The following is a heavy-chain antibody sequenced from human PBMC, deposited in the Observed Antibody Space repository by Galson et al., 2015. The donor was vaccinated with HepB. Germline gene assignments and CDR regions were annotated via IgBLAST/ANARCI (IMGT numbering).Heavy chain of an antibody. D-gene: IGHD6-13*01. CDR1: EFTFSHYS. V-gene: IGHV3-21*01. J-gene: IGHJ4*02. CDR3: ASRLRIAAAGTSI. Sequence: SLRLSCATSEFTFSHYSMNWVRQAPGKGLEWVSSISSSSSYIYYADSVKGRFTISRDNAKNSLYLQMNSLRAEDTAVYYCASRLRIAAAGTSIGGQGTLVTVSS. CDR2: ISSSSSYI.